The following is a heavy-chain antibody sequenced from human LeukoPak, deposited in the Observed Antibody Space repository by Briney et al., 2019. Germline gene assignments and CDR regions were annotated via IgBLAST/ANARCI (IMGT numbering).Heavy chain of an antibody. D-gene: IGHD6-19*01. CDR1: GFTFSSYS. J-gene: IGHJ4*02. CDR2: ISSSSSYI. CDR3: AKPYSSGWTRHFDY. Sequence: GGSLRLSCAASGFTFSSYSMNRVRQAPGKGLEWVSSISSSSSYIYYADSVKGRFTISRDNSKNTLYLQMSSLRTEDTALYYCAKPYSSGWTRHFDYWGQGTLVTVSS. V-gene: IGHV3-21*01.